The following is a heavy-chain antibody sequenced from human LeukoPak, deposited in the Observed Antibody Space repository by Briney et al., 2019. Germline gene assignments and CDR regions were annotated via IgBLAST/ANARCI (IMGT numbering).Heavy chain of an antibody. CDR1: GFTFSSYW. CDR2: INSDGSST. D-gene: IGHD3-22*01. Sequence: GGSLRLSCAASGFTFSSYWMHWVRQAPGKGLVWVSRINSDGSSTNYADSVKGRFTISRDNAKNSLYLQMNSLRAEDTAVYYCARAGYYDSSGPGDYWGQGTLVTVSS. CDR3: ARAGYYDSSGPGDY. V-gene: IGHV3-74*01. J-gene: IGHJ4*02.